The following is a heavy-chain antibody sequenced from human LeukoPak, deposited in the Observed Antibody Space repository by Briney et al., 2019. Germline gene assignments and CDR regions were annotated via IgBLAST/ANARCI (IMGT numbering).Heavy chain of an antibody. CDR1: GGSFSGYY. Sequence: SETLSLTCAVYGGSFSGYYWSWIRQPPGKGLEWIGEINHSGSTNYNPSLKSRVTISVDTSKNQFSLKLSSVTAADTAVYYCARHSRLVARRNWFDPWGQGTLVTVSS. V-gene: IGHV4-34*01. CDR3: ARHSRLVARRNWFDP. CDR2: INHSGST. J-gene: IGHJ5*02. D-gene: IGHD2-15*01.